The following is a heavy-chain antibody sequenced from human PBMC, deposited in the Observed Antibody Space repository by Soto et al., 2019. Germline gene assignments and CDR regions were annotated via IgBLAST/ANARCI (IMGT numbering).Heavy chain of an antibody. CDR2: IYYSGST. CDR1: GGSVSSGSYY. Sequence: SETLSLTCTVSGGSVSSGSYYWSWIRQPPGKGLEWIGYIYYSGSTNYNPSLKSRVTISVDTSKNQFSLKLSSVTAADTAVYYCARERAYYYDSSGYYLGYFDYWGQGTLVTVSS. D-gene: IGHD3-22*01. V-gene: IGHV4-61*01. J-gene: IGHJ4*02. CDR3: ARERAYYYDSSGYYLGYFDY.